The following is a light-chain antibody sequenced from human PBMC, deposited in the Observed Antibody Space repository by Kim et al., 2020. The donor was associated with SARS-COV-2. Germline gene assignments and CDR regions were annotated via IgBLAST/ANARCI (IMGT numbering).Light chain of an antibody. V-gene: IGKV3-20*01. Sequence: LCPGERATHSCRASQGVSGSYLAWYHQKPGQAPRLLIYGASSRATGFPDRFSGSGSGTDFTLTISRLEPEDFAVYYCQQDVSSPYTFGQGTKLEI. CDR2: GAS. CDR1: QGVSGSY. CDR3: QQDVSSPYT. J-gene: IGKJ2*01.